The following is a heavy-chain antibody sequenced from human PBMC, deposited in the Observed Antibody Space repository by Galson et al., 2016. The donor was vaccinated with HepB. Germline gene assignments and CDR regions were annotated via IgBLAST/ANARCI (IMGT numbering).Heavy chain of an antibody. CDR3: AKAGYNSHERNNWFDS. CDR2: VSGSGGST. D-gene: IGHD1-1*01. V-gene: IGHV3-23*01. Sequence: SLRLSCAASGFTFASYAMTWVRQAPGKGLEWLSSVSGSGGSTYYADSVRGRFTVSRDSSENTLYLHMNSLRAEDTALYYCAKAGYNSHERNNWFDSWGHGTLVTVSS. J-gene: IGHJ5*01. CDR1: GFTFASYA.